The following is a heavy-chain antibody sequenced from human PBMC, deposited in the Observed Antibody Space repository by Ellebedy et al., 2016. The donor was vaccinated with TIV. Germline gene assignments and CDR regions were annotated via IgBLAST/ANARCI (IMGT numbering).Heavy chain of an antibody. D-gene: IGHD3-9*01. CDR1: GGSISSYY. V-gene: IGHV4-59*08. CDR3: ARHLRKGRYFDWLYDY. Sequence: MPSETLSLTCTVSGGSISSYYWSRIRQPPGKGLEWIGYIYYSGSTNYNPSLKSRVTISVDTSKNQFSLKLSSVTAADTAVYYCARHLRKGRYFDWLYDYWGQGTLVTVSS. CDR2: IYYSGST. J-gene: IGHJ4*02.